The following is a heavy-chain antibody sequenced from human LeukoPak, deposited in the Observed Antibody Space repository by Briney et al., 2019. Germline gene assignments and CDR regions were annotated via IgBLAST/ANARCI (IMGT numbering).Heavy chain of an antibody. CDR1: GFTFSSYS. V-gene: IGHV3-74*01. CDR3: ARSTSHYYYYYMDV. Sequence: TGGSLRLSCAASGFTFSSYSMNWVRQPPGKGLVWVSRINSDGSSTTYADSVMGRFTISRDNATNTLFLQMNSLRADDTAVYYCARSTSHYYYYYMDVWGKGTTVTISS. J-gene: IGHJ6*03. CDR2: INSDGSST.